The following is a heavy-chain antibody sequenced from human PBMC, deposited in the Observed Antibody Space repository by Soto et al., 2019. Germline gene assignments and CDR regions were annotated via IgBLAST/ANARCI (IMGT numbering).Heavy chain of an antibody. Sequence: SETLSLTCTVSGGSIGSYYWSWIRQPSGKGLEWIGRIYTSGSTNYNPSLKSRVTMSVDTSKNQFSLKLSSVTAADTAVYYCARDLKGIAAAGSLYYYGMDVWGQGTTVTVSS. D-gene: IGHD6-13*01. CDR1: GGSIGSYY. CDR2: IYTSGST. CDR3: ARDLKGIAAAGSLYYYGMDV. V-gene: IGHV4-4*07. J-gene: IGHJ6*02.